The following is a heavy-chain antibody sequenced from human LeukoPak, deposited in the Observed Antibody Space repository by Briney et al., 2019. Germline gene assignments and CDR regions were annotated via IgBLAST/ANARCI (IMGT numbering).Heavy chain of an antibody. D-gene: IGHD3-22*01. Sequence: SETLSLTCAVYGGSFSGYYWSWIRQPPGKGLEWIGEINHSGSTNYNPSLKSRVTISVDTSKNQFSLKLSSVTAADTAVYYCARERSALYYYDSSGCYAGRAFDIWGQGTMVTVSS. CDR1: GGSFSGYY. CDR3: ARERSALYYYDSSGCYAGRAFDI. CDR2: INHSGST. V-gene: IGHV4-34*01. J-gene: IGHJ3*02.